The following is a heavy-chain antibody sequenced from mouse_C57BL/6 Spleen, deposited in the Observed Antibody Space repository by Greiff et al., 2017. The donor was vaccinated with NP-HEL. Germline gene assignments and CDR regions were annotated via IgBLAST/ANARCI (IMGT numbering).Heavy chain of an antibody. D-gene: IGHD2-5*01. CDR2: ISSGGDYI. J-gene: IGHJ1*03. V-gene: IGHV5-9-1*02. CDR1: GFTFSSYA. CDR3: TRGSNYVENWYFDV. Sequence: EVQLVESGEGLVKPGGSLKLSCAASGFTFSSYAMSWVRQTPEKRLEWVAYISSGGDYIYYAAPVTGRFTISRDNARNTLYLQMSSLKSEDTAMYYCTRGSNYVENWYFDVWGTGTTVTVSS.